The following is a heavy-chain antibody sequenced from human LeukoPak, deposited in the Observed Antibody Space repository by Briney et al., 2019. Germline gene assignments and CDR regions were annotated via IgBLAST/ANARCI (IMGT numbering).Heavy chain of an antibody. V-gene: IGHV7-4-1*02. CDR3: ARARLGFLEWLLRKPFDY. J-gene: IGHJ4*02. CDR1: GYTFTIYA. CDR2: VNTNTGNP. Sequence: ASVTVSFKASGYTFTIYAMNWVRQAPGQGLEWMGWVNTNTGNPTYAQGFTGRFVFSLDTSVSTAYLQISSLKAEDTAVYYCARARLGFLEWLLRKPFDYWGQGTLVTVSS. D-gene: IGHD3-3*01.